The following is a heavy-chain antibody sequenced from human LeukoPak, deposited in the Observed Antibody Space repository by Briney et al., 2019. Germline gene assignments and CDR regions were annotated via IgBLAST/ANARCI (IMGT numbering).Heavy chain of an antibody. CDR1: GYSFTSSW. J-gene: IGHJ2*01. CDR2: INPSDSYT. D-gene: IGHD4-17*01. CDR3: ARPTVGENWYFDL. Sequence: PGESLKISCKGSGYSFTSSWINWVRQMPGKGLEWMGRINPSDSYTNYSPSFQGQVTISADKSLNTAYLQWSSLKASDTAMYYCARPTVGENWYFDLWGRGTLVSVSS. V-gene: IGHV5-10-1*04.